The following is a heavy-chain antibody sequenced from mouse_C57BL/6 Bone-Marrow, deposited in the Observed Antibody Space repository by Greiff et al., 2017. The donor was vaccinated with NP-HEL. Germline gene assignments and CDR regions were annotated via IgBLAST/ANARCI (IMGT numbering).Heavy chain of an antibody. CDR2: INPGSGGT. Sequence: QVQLQQSGAELVRPGTSVKVSCKASGYAFTNYLLEWVKQRPGQGLEWIGVINPGSGGTNYNEKFKGKATLTADKSSSTAYMQLSSLTSEDSAVYFCARAHYYGSSHWYFDVWGTGTTVTVSS. V-gene: IGHV1-54*01. CDR1: GYAFTNYL. D-gene: IGHD1-1*01. J-gene: IGHJ1*03. CDR3: ARAHYYGSSHWYFDV.